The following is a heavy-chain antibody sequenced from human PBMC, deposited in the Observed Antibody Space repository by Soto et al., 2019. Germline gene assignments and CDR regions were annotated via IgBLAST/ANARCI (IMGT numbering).Heavy chain of an antibody. V-gene: IGHV4-34*01. Sequence: SETLSLTCAVYGGSFSGYYWSWIRQPPGKGLEWIGEINHSGSTNYNPSLKSRVTISVDTSKNQFSLKLSSVTAADTAVYYCARVLGPIDFWSGYLSDYYYYMDVCGKGTTVTVSS. CDR2: INHSGST. J-gene: IGHJ6*03. CDR1: GGSFSGYY. CDR3: ARVLGPIDFWSGYLSDYYYYMDV. D-gene: IGHD3-3*01.